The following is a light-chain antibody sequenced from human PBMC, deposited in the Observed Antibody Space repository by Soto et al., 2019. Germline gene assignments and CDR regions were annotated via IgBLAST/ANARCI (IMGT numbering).Light chain of an antibody. V-gene: IGKV1-39*01. J-gene: IGKJ1*01. CDR3: QQSYSTPRT. CDR1: QNMSRY. Sequence: DIQMAQSPSSLSASVGDRVTITCRVSQNMSRYLNWDQQKSGKAPKLLIYAASSLQSGVPSRFSGSGSGTDFTLTISSLQPGDFATYYCQQSYSTPRTFGQGTKVDI. CDR2: AAS.